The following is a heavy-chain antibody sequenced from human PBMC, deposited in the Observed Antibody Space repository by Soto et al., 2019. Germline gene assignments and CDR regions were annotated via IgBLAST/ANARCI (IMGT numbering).Heavy chain of an antibody. V-gene: IGHV1-3*01. CDR3: ARAPRVDTGARFEYYYYYLDV. J-gene: IGHJ6*03. D-gene: IGHD1-7*01. CDR2: MNAGNGVT. Sequence: QVQLVQSGAEGKKPGASVKVSCKASGYSFSSYAVHWVRQAPGQRLEWVGWMNAGNGVTKYSQKFQGRVTITSVASARTASLELCSPTSVDTAVYYCARAPRVDTGARFEYYYYYLDVWGKGTTVTVSS. CDR1: GYSFSSYA.